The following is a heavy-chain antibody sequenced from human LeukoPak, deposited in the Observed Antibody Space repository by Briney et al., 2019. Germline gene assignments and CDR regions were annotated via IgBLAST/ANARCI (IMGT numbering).Heavy chain of an antibody. CDR2: IRYDGSNK. CDR1: GFTFRTYG. CDR3: AKEASSFDYFDY. Sequence: PGGSLRLSCAASGFTFRTYGMYWVRQAPGKGLEWVAFIRYDGSNKFYADSVKGRFTISRDNSKNTLYLQMNSLRAEDTAVYYCAKEASSFDYFDYWGQGTLVTVSS. V-gene: IGHV3-30*02. D-gene: IGHD1-26*01. J-gene: IGHJ4*02.